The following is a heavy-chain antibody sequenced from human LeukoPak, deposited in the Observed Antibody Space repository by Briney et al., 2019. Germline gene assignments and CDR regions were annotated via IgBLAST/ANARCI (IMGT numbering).Heavy chain of an antibody. V-gene: IGHV3-48*01. CDR3: ARVGSNQWLDY. D-gene: IGHD6-19*01. J-gene: IGHJ4*02. CDR2: ISGGSSNI. Sequence: SGGSLRLSCAASGFTLSSYSMNWVRQAPGKGLEWVSYISGGSSNIYNADSVKGRFTISRDNAKNLLYLLMDTLRAEDTAVYYCARVGSNQWLDYWGQGTLVTVSS. CDR1: GFTLSSYS.